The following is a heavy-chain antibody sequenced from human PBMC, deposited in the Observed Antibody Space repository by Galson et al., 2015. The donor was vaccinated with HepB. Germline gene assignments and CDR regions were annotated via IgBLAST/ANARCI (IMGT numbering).Heavy chain of an antibody. V-gene: IGHV3-15*01. J-gene: IGHJ6*02. CDR3: TTGLGSNYYYYCGVDV. Sequence: SLRLSCAASGFTFSNAWMSWVRQAPGKGLEWVGRIKSKTDGGTTDYAAPVKGRFTISRDDSKNTLYLQMNSLRTEDTAVYYCTTGLGSNYYYYCGVDVWGQGTTVTGSS. CDR1: GFTFSNAW. CDR2: IKSKTDGGTT. D-gene: IGHD1-26*01.